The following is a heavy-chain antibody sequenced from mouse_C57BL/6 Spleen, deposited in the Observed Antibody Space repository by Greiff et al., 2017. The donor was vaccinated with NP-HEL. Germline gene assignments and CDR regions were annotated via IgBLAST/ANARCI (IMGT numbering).Heavy chain of an antibody. Sequence: VKLMESGPGLVAPSQSLSITCTVSGFSLTSYGVHWVRQPPGKGLEWLVVIWSDGSTTYNSALKSRLSISKDNSKSQVFLKMNSLQTDDTAMYYCARSILYGYYAMDYWGQGTSVTVSS. D-gene: IGHD2-12*01. CDR1: GFSLTSYG. J-gene: IGHJ4*01. V-gene: IGHV2-6*03. CDR3: ARSILYGYYAMDY. CDR2: IWSDGST.